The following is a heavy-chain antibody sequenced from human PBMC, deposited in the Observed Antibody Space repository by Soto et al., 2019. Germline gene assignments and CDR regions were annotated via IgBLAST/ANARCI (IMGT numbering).Heavy chain of an antibody. D-gene: IGHD3-10*01. CDR1: GYTFTSYD. CDR3: ATAGTMVRGVIMPSGY. J-gene: IGHJ4*02. V-gene: IGHV1-8*01. Sequence: GASVKVSCKASGYTFTSYDINWVRQATGQGLEWMGWMNPNSGNTGYAQKFQGRVTMTEDTSTDTAYMELSSLRSEDTAVYYCATAGTMVRGVIMPSGYWGQGTLVTVSS. CDR2: MNPNSGNT.